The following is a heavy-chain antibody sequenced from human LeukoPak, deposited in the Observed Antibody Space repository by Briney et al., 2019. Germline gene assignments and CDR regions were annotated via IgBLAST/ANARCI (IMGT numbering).Heavy chain of an antibody. Sequence: GGSLRLSCAASGFTFSSYAMHWVRQAPGKGLEWVAVISYDGSNKYYADSVKGRFTISRDNSKNTLYLQMNSLRAEDTAVYYCAKDIAPYCTNGVCYHFDYWGQGTLVTVSS. CDR2: ISYDGSNK. V-gene: IGHV3-30-3*01. CDR3: AKDIAPYCTNGVCYHFDY. J-gene: IGHJ4*02. CDR1: GFTFSSYA. D-gene: IGHD2-8*01.